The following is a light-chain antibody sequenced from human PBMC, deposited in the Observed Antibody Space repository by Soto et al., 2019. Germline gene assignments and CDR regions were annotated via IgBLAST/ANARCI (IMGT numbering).Light chain of an antibody. J-gene: IGKJ1*01. CDR2: GAS. CDR1: QSISSSY. V-gene: IGKV3-20*01. Sequence: EIVLTQSPGTLSLSPGERATLSCRASQSISSSYLAWYQQKPGQAPRRLIYGASSRATGIPDRFSGSGSGTDLTLTISRLEPEDFAVYYWPQREPWTFGQGTKVVIK. CDR3: PQREPWT.